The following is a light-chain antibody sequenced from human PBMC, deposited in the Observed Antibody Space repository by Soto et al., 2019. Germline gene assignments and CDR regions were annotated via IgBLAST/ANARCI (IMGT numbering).Light chain of an antibody. CDR2: DVT. V-gene: IGLV2-14*01. CDR1: SIDVGGYNF. CDR3: RSYTVGGHVV. J-gene: IGLJ2*01. Sequence: QSALTQPASVSGSPGQSITMSCTGDSIDVGGYNFVSWYQQQPPKAPKLVLYDVTNRPPGVSNRFSGSRSGNTASQTISRLQAEDEGDFYCRSYTVGGHVVFGGGTKVTVL.